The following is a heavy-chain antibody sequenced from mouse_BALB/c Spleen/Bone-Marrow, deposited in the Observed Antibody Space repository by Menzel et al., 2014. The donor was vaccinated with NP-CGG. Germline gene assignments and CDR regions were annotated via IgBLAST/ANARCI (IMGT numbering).Heavy chain of an antibody. V-gene: IGHV7-3*02. CDR1: GFTFIDYY. Sequence: DVMLVESGRGLVQPGGSLRPSCVTSGFTFIDYYMNWVRQPPGKALEWVGFTRNKAYGYTTEYSASVKGRFTISRDNSQSILYLQMNTLRAEDSATYYCTRDMGGILFDSWGQGTTLTVSS. CDR2: TRNKAYGYTT. J-gene: IGHJ2*01. CDR3: TRDMGGILFDS. D-gene: IGHD4-1*01.